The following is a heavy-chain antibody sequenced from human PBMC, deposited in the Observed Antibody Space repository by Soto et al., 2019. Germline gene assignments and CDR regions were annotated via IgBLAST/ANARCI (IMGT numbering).Heavy chain of an antibody. J-gene: IGHJ6*02. CDR3: ARSGAASHSFYYYGMDV. Sequence: QVQLVQSGAEVKKPGSSVKVSCKASGGTFSSYAISWVRQAPGQGLEWMGGIIPIFGTANYAQKFQGRVTITADESTSTAYMELSSLRSEDTAVYYCARSGAASHSFYYYGMDVWGQGTTVTVSS. D-gene: IGHD6-6*01. CDR1: GGTFSSYA. CDR2: IIPIFGTA. V-gene: IGHV1-69*01.